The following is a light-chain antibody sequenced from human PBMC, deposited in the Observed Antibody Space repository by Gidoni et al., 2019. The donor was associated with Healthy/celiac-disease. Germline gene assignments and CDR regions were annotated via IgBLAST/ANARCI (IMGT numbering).Light chain of an antibody. CDR1: NIGSKN. Sequence: SYELTQPLSVSVALGQTARITCGGKNIGSKNVHWYQQKTGQAPVLVIYRDSNRPSGIPERFSGSNSGNTATLTISRAQAGDEADYYCQVWDSSLYVFGTGTKVTVL. J-gene: IGLJ1*01. CDR2: RDS. V-gene: IGLV3-9*01. CDR3: QVWDSSLYV.